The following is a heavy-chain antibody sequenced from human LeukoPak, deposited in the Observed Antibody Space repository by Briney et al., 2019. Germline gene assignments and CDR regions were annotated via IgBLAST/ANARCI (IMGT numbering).Heavy chain of an antibody. CDR3: ARPHCGGDCYYSWGFDY. Sequence: GGSLRLSCAASGFTVSSSYMSWVRQAPGKGLEWVANIKQDGSEKYYVDSVKGRFTISRDNAKNSLYLQMNSLRAEDTAVYYCARPHCGGDCYYSWGFDYWGQGTLVTVSS. CDR2: IKQDGSEK. CDR1: GFTVSSSY. V-gene: IGHV3-7*01. D-gene: IGHD2-21*02. J-gene: IGHJ4*02.